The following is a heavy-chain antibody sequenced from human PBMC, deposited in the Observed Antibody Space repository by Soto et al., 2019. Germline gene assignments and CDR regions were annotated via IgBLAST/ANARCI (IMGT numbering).Heavy chain of an antibody. Sequence: PSETLSLTCAVYGGSFSGYYWSWIRQPPGKGLEWIGETNHSGSTNYNPSLKSRVTISVDTSKNQFSLKLSSVTAADTAVYYCARGPRYWYFDLWGRGTLVTVSS. V-gene: IGHV4-34*01. J-gene: IGHJ2*01. CDR1: GGSFSGYY. CDR3: ARGPRYWYFDL. CDR2: TNHSGST.